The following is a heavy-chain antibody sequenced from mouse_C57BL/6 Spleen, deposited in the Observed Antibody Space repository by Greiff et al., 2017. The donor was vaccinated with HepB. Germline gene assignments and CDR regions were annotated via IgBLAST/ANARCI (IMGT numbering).Heavy chain of an antibody. J-gene: IGHJ1*03. Sequence: VQLQQSGAELARPGASVKLSCKASGYTFTSYGISWVKQRTGQGLEWIGEIYPRSGNTYYNEKFKGKATLTADKSSSTAYMELRSLTSEDSAVYFGAREYGSILRYFDVWGTGTTVTVSS. D-gene: IGHD1-1*01. CDR1: GYTFTSYG. CDR3: AREYGSILRYFDV. V-gene: IGHV1-81*01. CDR2: IYPRSGNT.